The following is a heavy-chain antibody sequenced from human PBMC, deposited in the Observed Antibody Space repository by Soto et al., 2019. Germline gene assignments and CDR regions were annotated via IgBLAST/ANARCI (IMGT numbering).Heavy chain of an antibody. CDR2: INHSGST. J-gene: IGHJ4*02. CDR1: GGSFSGYY. CDR3: ARARRQLGDY. V-gene: IGHV4-34*01. Sequence: SETLSLTCAVYGGSFSGYYWSWIRQPPGKGLEWIGEINHSGSTNYNPSLKSRVTISVDTSKNQFSLKLSSVTAADTAVYYCARARRQLGDYWGQRTMVTVSS. D-gene: IGHD6-6*01.